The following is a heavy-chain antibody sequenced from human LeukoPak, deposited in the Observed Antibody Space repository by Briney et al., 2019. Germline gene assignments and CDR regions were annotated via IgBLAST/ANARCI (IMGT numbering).Heavy chain of an antibody. CDR2: IKQDGSEK. CDR3: ARADYYYDSSGYYQSGGAYFDY. J-gene: IGHJ4*02. CDR1: GFTFSSYW. Sequence: PGGSLRLSCAASGFTFSSYWMSWVRQAPGKGLEWVANIKQDGSEKYYVDSVKGRFTISRDNAKNSLYLQMNSLRAEDTAVYYCARADYYYDSSGYYQSGGAYFDYWGQGTLVTVSS. V-gene: IGHV3-7*01. D-gene: IGHD3-22*01.